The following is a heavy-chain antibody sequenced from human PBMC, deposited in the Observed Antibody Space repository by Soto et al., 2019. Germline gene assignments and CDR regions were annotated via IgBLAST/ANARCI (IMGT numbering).Heavy chain of an antibody. V-gene: IGHV4-34*01. Sequence: PSETLSLTCAVYGGSFSGYYWSWIRQPPGKGLEWIGEINHSGSTNYNPSLKSRVTISVDTSKNQFSLKLSSVTAADTAVYYCARGGLRGYYYGSGSPKTPNWFDPRGQGSLVTVSS. J-gene: IGHJ5*02. CDR2: INHSGST. D-gene: IGHD3-10*01. CDR1: GGSFSGYY. CDR3: ARGGLRGYYYGSGSPKTPNWFDP.